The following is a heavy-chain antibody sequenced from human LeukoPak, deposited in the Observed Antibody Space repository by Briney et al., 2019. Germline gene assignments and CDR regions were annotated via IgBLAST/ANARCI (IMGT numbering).Heavy chain of an antibody. CDR2: ISYDGSNK. J-gene: IGHJ4*02. V-gene: IGHV3-30*03. D-gene: IGHD2-15*01. Sequence: PWRSLRLSCAASGFTFSSYGMHWVRQAPGKGLEWVAVISYDGSNKYYADSVKGRFTISRDNSKNTLYLQMNSLRAEDTAVYYCARLVGNYFAYWGQGPLVPVTS. CDR3: ARLVGNYFAY. CDR1: GFTFSSYG.